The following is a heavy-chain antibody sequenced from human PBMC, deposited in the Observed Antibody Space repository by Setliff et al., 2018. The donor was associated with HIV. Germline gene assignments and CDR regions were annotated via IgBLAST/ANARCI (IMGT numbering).Heavy chain of an antibody. CDR3: ARGSSWQYYYYYYMDV. CDR1: GASLSNYY. V-gene: IGHV4-59*01. D-gene: IGHD6-13*01. CDR2: MYTSGST. Sequence: LSLTCTVSGASLSNYYWSWIRQSPGKGLEWIGYMYTSGSTNYNPSLKSRVTISVDTSKNQFSLKLSSVTAADTAVYYCARGSSWQYYYYYYMDVWGKGTTVTVSS. J-gene: IGHJ6*03.